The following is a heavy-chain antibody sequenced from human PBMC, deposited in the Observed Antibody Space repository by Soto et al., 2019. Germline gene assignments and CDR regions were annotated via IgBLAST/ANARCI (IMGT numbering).Heavy chain of an antibody. CDR1: GFNFSSYT. Sequence: EVQLVESGGGLVKPGGSLRLSCAVSGFNFSSYTMNWVRQTPGKGLEWVSSISSSDRYIYYADSMKGRFTISRDDAKNQLSLQIHMLEASSTGIYDWARDRCHGGSCYQAEGFDFWGQGTMVTVSS. V-gene: IGHV3-21*04. CDR2: ISSSDRYI. CDR3: ARDRCHGGSCYQAEGFDF. J-gene: IGHJ4*03. D-gene: IGHD2-15*01.